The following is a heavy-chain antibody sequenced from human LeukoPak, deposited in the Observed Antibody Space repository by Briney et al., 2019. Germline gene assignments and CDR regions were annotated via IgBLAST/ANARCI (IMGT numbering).Heavy chain of an antibody. D-gene: IGHD2-2*01. Sequence: SETLSLTCAVYGGSFSGYYWGWIRQPPGKGLEWIGEINHSGSTNYNPSLKSRVTISVDTSKNQFSLKLSSVTAADTAVYYCARVPTRLGYCSSTSCRREYYFDYWGQGTLVTVSS. J-gene: IGHJ4*02. CDR2: INHSGST. V-gene: IGHV4-34*01. CDR1: GGSFSGYY. CDR3: ARVPTRLGYCSSTSCRREYYFDY.